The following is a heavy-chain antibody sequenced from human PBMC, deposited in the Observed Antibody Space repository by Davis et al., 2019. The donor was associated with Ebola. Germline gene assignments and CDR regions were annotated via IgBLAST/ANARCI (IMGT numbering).Heavy chain of an antibody. D-gene: IGHD4-11*01. CDR2: INHSGST. CDR1: GGSFRGYY. Sequence: SQTLSLTCAVYGGSFRGYYWSWIRQPPGKGLEWIGEINHSGSTNYNPSLKSRVTISVDTSKNQFSLKLSSVTAADTAVYYCARASPTVTYYYYGMDVWGQGTTVTVSS. J-gene: IGHJ6*02. CDR3: ARASPTVTYYYYGMDV. V-gene: IGHV4-34*01.